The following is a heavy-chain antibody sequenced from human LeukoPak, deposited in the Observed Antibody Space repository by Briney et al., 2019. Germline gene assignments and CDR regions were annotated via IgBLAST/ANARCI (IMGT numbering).Heavy chain of an antibody. Sequence: SETLSLTCTVSGGSISSYYWSWIRQPPGKGLEWIGYIYYSGSTKYSPSLKNRVTISVDTSKNQFSLKLSSVTAADTAVYYCARDECSGGSSYSGYWGQGILVTVSS. J-gene: IGHJ4*02. D-gene: IGHD2-15*01. CDR2: IYYSGST. CDR3: ARDECSGGSSYSGY. CDR1: GGSISSYY. V-gene: IGHV4-59*01.